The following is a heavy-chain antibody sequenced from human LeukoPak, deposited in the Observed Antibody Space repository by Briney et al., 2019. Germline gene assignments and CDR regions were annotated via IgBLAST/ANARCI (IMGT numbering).Heavy chain of an antibody. CDR1: GFTFSSYA. CDR2: ISGSGGST. Sequence: GGSLRLSCAASGFTFSSYAMSWVRQAPGKGLEWVSAISGSGGSTYYADSVKGRFTISRDNFKNTLYLQMNSLRAEDTAVYYCAKAIRSGYYGYYYYYMDVWGKGTTVTVSS. D-gene: IGHD3-3*01. V-gene: IGHV3-23*01. J-gene: IGHJ6*03. CDR3: AKAIRSGYYGYYYYYMDV.